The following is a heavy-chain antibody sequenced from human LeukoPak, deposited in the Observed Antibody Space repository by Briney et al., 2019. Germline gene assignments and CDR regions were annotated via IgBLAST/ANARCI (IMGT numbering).Heavy chain of an antibody. D-gene: IGHD6-13*01. CDR2: ISGSGGST. J-gene: IGHJ6*03. CDR3: AKGTGSFLDYYYYHMDV. CDR1: GFTFSSYA. V-gene: IGHV3-23*01. Sequence: GGSLRLSCAASGFTFSSYAMSWVRQAPGKGLEWVSAISGSGGSTYYADSVKGRFTISRDNSKNTLYLQMNSLRAEDTAVYYCAKGTGSFLDYYYYHMDVWGKGTTVTVSS.